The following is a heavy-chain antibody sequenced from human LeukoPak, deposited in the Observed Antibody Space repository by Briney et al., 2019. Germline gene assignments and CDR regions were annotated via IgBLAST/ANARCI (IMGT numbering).Heavy chain of an antibody. J-gene: IGHJ4*02. CDR1: GFTFNSHG. V-gene: IGHV3-30*18. Sequence: GGSLRLSCTASGFTFNSHGMHWVRQAPGKGLEWVALISYEGSNIKYADSVKSRFTISRDNSKNTLYLQMNSLRAEDTALYYCAKRGFCSGGSCYSFHFDYWGQGTLVTVSS. CDR2: ISYEGSNI. CDR3: AKRGFCSGGSCYSFHFDY. D-gene: IGHD2-15*01.